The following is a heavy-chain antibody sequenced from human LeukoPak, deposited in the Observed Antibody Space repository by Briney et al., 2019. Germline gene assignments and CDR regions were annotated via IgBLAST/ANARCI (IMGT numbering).Heavy chain of an antibody. CDR2: IWYDGSNK. J-gene: IGHJ3*02. Sequence: PGGSLRLSCAASGFTFSSYGMHWVRQAPGKGLEWVAVIWYDGSNKYYADSVKGRFTISRDNSKNTLYLQMNSLRAEDTAVYYCARDANWGVDAFDIWGQGTMVTVSS. CDR3: ARDANWGVDAFDI. CDR1: GFTFSSYG. D-gene: IGHD7-27*01. V-gene: IGHV3-33*01.